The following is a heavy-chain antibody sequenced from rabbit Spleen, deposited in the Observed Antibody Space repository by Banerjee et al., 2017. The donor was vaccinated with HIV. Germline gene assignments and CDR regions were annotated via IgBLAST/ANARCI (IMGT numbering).Heavy chain of an antibody. V-gene: IGHV1S43*01. D-gene: IGHD4-2*01. Sequence: QEQLEESGGGLVTPGGTLTLTCKASGIDFSNSYYMYWVRQAPGKGLELLAGIYIRDGSTYYASWVNGRFTISRSTSLNTVDLKMTSLTAADTATYFCARDLAGYVGFGYISYLDLWGPGTLVTVS. CDR2: IYIRDGST. CDR1: GIDFSNSYY. J-gene: IGHJ4*01. CDR3: ARDLAGYVGFGYISYLDL.